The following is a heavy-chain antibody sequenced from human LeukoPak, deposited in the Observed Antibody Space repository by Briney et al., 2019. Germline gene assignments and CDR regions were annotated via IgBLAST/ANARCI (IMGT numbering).Heavy chain of an antibody. J-gene: IGHJ5*02. D-gene: IGHD2-15*01. V-gene: IGHV4-59*08. CDR2: IYYSGST. Sequence: SETLSLTCAVYGGSFSGYYWSWIRQPPGKGLEWIGYIYYSGSTNYNPSLKSRVTISVDTSKNQFSLKLTSVTAADTAVYYCGRHECSGGSCSFDPWGQGTLVTVSS. CDR3: GRHECSGGSCSFDP. CDR1: GGSFSGYY.